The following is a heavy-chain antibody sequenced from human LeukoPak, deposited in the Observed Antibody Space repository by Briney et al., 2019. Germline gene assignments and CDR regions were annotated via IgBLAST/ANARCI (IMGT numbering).Heavy chain of an antibody. J-gene: IGHJ4*02. CDR3: ARDMDGYNSRFDY. V-gene: IGHV3-21*01. CDR2: ISSSSSYI. Sequence: GGSLRLSFAASAFTFSSYEMNWVRQAPGKGLEWVSPISSSSSYIYYADSVKGRFTISRDNPKNSLYLQMNSLRAEDTAVYYCARDMDGYNSRFDYWGQGTLVTVSS. D-gene: IGHD5-24*01. CDR1: AFTFSSYE.